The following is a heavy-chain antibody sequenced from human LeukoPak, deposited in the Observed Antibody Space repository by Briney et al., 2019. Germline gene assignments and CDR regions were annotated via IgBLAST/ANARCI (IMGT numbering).Heavy chain of an antibody. J-gene: IGHJ4*02. CDR2: ISGSGGST. Sequence: GGSLRLSCAASGFAFSSYAMNWVRQAPGKGLQWVTAISGSGGSTYYADSVKGRFTISRDNSKNTLYLQMNSLRAEDTAVYYCASGPRGVPIDYWGQGTLVTVSS. V-gene: IGHV3-23*01. CDR1: GFAFSSYA. D-gene: IGHD3-10*01. CDR3: ASGPRGVPIDY.